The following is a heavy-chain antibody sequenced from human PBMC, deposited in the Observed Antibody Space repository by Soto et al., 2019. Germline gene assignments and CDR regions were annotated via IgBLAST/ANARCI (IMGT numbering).Heavy chain of an antibody. CDR1: GFTFSSYA. CDR2: ISGSGGST. Sequence: EVQLLESGGGLVQPGGSLRLSCAASGFTFSSYAMSWVRQAPGKGLEWVSAISGSGGSTYYADSVKGRFTISRDNSKNTRYLQMNSLRAEDTAVYYCAKDKETYYYDSSGYSDYWGQGTLVTVSS. CDR3: AKDKETYYYDSSGYSDY. V-gene: IGHV3-23*01. J-gene: IGHJ4*02. D-gene: IGHD3-22*01.